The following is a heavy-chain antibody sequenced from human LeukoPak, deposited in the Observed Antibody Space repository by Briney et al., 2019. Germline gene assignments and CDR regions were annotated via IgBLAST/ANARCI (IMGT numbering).Heavy chain of an antibody. Sequence: GGSLRLSCAASGFTFSSYAMSWVGQAPGKGLEWVSAISGSGGSTYYADSVKGRFTISRDNSKNTLYLQMNSLRAEDTAVYYCAKPGWFGELSHFDYWGQGTLVTVSS. CDR3: AKPGWFGELSHFDY. D-gene: IGHD3-10*01. CDR2: ISGSGGST. CDR1: GFTFSSYA. V-gene: IGHV3-23*01. J-gene: IGHJ4*02.